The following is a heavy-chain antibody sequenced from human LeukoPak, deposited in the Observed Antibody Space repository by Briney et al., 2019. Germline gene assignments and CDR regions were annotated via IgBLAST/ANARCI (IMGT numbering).Heavy chain of an antibody. CDR2: IYYSGNT. Sequence: PSETLSLTCTVSGDSISYYYWSWIRQPPGKGLEWIGKIYYSGNTNYNPSLKSRVTISVDTSKNQFSLKLSSVTAADTAVYYCARVRGYSYDSPDFDYWGQGTLVTVSS. CDR3: ARVRGYSYDSPDFDY. CDR1: GDSISYYY. D-gene: IGHD5-18*01. V-gene: IGHV4-59*01. J-gene: IGHJ4*02.